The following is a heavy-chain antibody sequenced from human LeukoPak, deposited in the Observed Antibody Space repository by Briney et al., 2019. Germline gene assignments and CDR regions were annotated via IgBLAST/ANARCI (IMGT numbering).Heavy chain of an antibody. CDR3: ARGPRGYSYGPTLDY. Sequence: ASVKVSCKASGYTFTGHYMHWVRQAPGQGLEWMGRINPNSGGTNYAQKFQGRVTMTRDTSISTAYMELSRLRSDDTAVYYCARGPRGYSYGPTLDYWGQGTLVTVSS. CDR1: GYTFTGHY. V-gene: IGHV1-2*06. CDR2: INPNSGGT. D-gene: IGHD5-18*01. J-gene: IGHJ4*02.